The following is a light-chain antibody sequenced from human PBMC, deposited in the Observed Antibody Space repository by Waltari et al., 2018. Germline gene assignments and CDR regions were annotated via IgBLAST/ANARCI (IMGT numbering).Light chain of an antibody. J-gene: IGLJ3*02. Sequence: QSILTQPPSVSGAPGQRVTIPCTGSSSNTGAGYDVHWYQQLPGTAPKLLIYGNRHRPSGFPDRFSGSKAGTSASLDIPGLQAGDEADYYCQSYDSSLSGSGVFGGGTKLTVL. CDR1: SSNTGAGYD. CDR2: GNR. V-gene: IGLV1-40*01. CDR3: QSYDSSLSGSGV.